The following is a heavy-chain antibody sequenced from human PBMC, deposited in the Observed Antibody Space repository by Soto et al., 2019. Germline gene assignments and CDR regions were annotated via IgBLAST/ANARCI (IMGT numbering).Heavy chain of an antibody. Sequence: QVQLVQSGAEVKKPGASVKVSCKASGYTFTGYYMHWVRQAPGKGLEWMGWINPNSGGTNYAQKFQGRVTMTRDTSISTAYMELSRLRSDDTAVYYCARSIAAADYYYYYGMDVWGQGTTVTVSS. CDR1: GYTFTGYY. D-gene: IGHD6-13*01. CDR3: ARSIAAADYYYYYGMDV. CDR2: INPNSGGT. V-gene: IGHV1-2*02. J-gene: IGHJ6*02.